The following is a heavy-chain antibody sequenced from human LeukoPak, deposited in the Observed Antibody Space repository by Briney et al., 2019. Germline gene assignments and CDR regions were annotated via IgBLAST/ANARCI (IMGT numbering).Heavy chain of an antibody. CDR2: IYYSGST. Sequence: SETLSLTCTVSGGSISSYYWSWIRQPPGKGLEWIGYIYYSGSTNYNPSLKSRVTISVDTSKNQFSLKLSSVTAADTAVYYCARGGLYYDILTGYYNGYYFDYWGQGTLVTVSS. CDR3: ARGGLYYDILTGYYNGYYFDY. D-gene: IGHD3-9*01. J-gene: IGHJ4*02. CDR1: GGSISSYY. V-gene: IGHV4-59*12.